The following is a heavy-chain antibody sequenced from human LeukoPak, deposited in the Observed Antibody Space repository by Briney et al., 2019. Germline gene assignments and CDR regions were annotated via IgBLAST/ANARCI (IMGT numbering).Heavy chain of an antibody. CDR2: ISGSGGST. D-gene: IGHD3-3*01. Sequence: GGSLRLSCAASGFTFSSYAMSWVRQAPGKGLEWVSAISGSGGSTYYADSVKGRFTISRDNSKNTLYLQMNSLRAEDTAVYYCAKSRIYDFWSGYLDVWGQGTTVTVSS. J-gene: IGHJ6*02. V-gene: IGHV3-23*01. CDR1: GFTFSSYA. CDR3: AKSRIYDFWSGYLDV.